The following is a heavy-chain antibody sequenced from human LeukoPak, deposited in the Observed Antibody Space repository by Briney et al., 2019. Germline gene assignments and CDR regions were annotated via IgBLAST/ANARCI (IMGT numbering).Heavy chain of an antibody. CDR1: GFPFSTYS. J-gene: IGHJ4*02. CDR3: ARSRPGTEAGQPNFDY. D-gene: IGHD6-13*01. V-gene: IGHV3-48*01. CDR2: ISSISSII. Sequence: GGCLRLSCAASGFPFSTYSMSWVRQAPGKGLEWVSYISSISSIIYYADSVKGRFTISRDNARSSLYLQMNSLRAEDTAVYYCARSRPGTEAGQPNFDYWGQGTLVTVSS.